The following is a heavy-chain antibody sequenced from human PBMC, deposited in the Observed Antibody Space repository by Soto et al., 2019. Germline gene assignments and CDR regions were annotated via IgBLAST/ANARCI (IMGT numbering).Heavy chain of an antibody. V-gene: IGHV3-15*07. CDR3: TTSILTGYFRWSIFDY. D-gene: IGHD3-9*01. CDR2: IKSKTDGGTT. Sequence: GGSLRLSCATSGFTFSNAWINWVRQAPGKGLEWVARIKSKTDGGTTDYAAPVKGRFTISRDDSKSTLFLQMNSLKTEDTAVYYCTTSILTGYFRWSIFDYWGQGNLVTVSS. J-gene: IGHJ4*02. CDR1: GFTFSNAW.